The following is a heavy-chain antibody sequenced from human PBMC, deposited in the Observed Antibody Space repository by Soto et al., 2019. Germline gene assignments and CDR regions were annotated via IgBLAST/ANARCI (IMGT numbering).Heavy chain of an antibody. CDR1: GGSISYNSYY. J-gene: IGHJ4*02. Sequence: SETLSLTCPVSGGSISYNSYYWGWIRQPPGKGLEWIGSIYYSVSTYYNPSLKSRVTISIDTSKNQFSLKLSSVTAADTAVYYCASSRGTKKGYFDSWGQGTLVTVSS. D-gene: IGHD3-16*01. V-gene: IGHV4-39*01. CDR3: ASSRGTKKGYFDS. CDR2: IYYSVST.